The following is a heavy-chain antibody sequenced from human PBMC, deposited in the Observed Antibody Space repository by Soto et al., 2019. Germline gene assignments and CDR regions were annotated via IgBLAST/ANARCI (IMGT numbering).Heavy chain of an antibody. CDR2: INSDGSST. Sequence: EVQLVESGGGLVQPGGSLRLSCAASGFTFSSYWMHWVRQAPGKGLVWVSRINSDGSSTSYADSVKGRFTISRDNAKNTRYLQMNSLRAEDTAVSYCARGGSLTWYFDLWGRGTLVTVSS. CDR1: GFTFSSYW. J-gene: IGHJ2*01. V-gene: IGHV3-74*01. D-gene: IGHD1-26*01. CDR3: ARGGSLTWYFDL.